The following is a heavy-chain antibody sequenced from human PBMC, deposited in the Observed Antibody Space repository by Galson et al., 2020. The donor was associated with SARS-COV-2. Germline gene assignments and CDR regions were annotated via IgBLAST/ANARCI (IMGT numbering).Heavy chain of an antibody. D-gene: IGHD2-2*02. CDR1: GFTFDDYA. Sequence: SLKISCAASGFTFDDYAMHWVRQAPGKGLEWVSGISWNSGSIGYADSVKGRFTISRDNAKNSLYLQMNSLRAEDTALYYSAKGAFGGYCSSTSCYRWYFDLWGRGTLVTVSS. J-gene: IGHJ2*01. V-gene: IGHV3-9*01. CDR2: ISWNSGSI. CDR3: AKGAFGGYCSSTSCYRWYFDL.